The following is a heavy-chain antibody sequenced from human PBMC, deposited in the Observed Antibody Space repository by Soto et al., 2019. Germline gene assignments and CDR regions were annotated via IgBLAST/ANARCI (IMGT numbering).Heavy chain of an antibody. D-gene: IGHD3-22*01. J-gene: IGHJ6*02. CDR2: ISRSSDYI. Sequence: AGGSLRLSCAASGFSFNTYTMSWVRQAPGRGLEWVASISRSSDYIVYIDSVKGRFTISRDNAKNSVYLQMDSLRADDTAVYYCARYDSSGYYWPYYYYALDVWGQGTTVTVSS. CDR3: ARYDSSGYYWPYYYYALDV. V-gene: IGHV3-21*01. CDR1: GFSFNTYT.